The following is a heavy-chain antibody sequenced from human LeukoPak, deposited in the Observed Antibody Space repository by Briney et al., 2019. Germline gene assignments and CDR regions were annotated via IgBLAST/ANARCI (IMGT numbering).Heavy chain of an antibody. CDR2: IYYSGST. CDR3: ARHAPTMVRGVIAKGIFDY. Sequence: SETLSLTCTVSGGSISSYYWSWIRQPPGKGLEWIGYIYYSGSTNYNPSLKSRVTISVDTSKNQFSLKLSSVTAADTAVYYCARHAPTMVRGVIAKGIFDYWGQGTLVTVSS. J-gene: IGHJ4*02. CDR1: GGSISSYY. D-gene: IGHD3-10*01. V-gene: IGHV4-59*08.